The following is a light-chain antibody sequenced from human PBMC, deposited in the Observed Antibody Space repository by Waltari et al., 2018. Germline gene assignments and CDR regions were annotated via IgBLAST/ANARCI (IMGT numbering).Light chain of an antibody. V-gene: IGLV3-19*01. CDR2: GKN. CDR3: NSRDSSGNLVV. Sequence: SSELTQDPAVSVALGQTVRITCQGDSLRSYYASWYQQKPGQAPVLVIYGKNNRPSGIPDRFYGSSSGSTASLTITGAQAEDEADYYCNSRDSSGNLVVFGGGTKLTVL. J-gene: IGLJ2*01. CDR1: SLRSYY.